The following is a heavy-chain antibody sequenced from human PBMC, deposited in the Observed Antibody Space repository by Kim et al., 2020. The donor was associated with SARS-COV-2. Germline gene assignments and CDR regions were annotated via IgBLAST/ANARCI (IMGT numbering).Heavy chain of an antibody. D-gene: IGHD3-9*01. V-gene: IGHV4-59*13. CDR2: IYYSGST. CDR3: ARDGLRYFDWLPRDHQYYYYSYGMDV. CDR1: GGSISSYY. Sequence: SETLSLTCTVSGGSISSYYWSWIRQPPGKGLEWIGYIYYSGSTNYNPSLKSRVTISVDTSKNQFSLKRSSVTAADTAVYYCARDGLRYFDWLPRDHQYYYYSYGMDVWGQGTTVTVSS. J-gene: IGHJ6*02.